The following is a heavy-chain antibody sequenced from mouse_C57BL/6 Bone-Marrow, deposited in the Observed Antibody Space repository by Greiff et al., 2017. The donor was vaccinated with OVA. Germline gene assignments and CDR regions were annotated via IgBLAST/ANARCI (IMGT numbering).Heavy chain of an antibody. V-gene: IGHV5-12*01. D-gene: IGHD2-5*01. Sequence: EVKLEESGGGLVQPGGSLKLSCAASGFTFSDYYMYWVRQTPEKRLEWVAYISNGGGSTYYPDTVKGRFTIARDNAKNTLYLQMSRLKSEDTAMYYCARHGESNNYYAMDYWGQGTSVTVSS. CDR2: ISNGGGST. CDR3: ARHGESNNYYAMDY. J-gene: IGHJ4*01. CDR1: GFTFSDYY.